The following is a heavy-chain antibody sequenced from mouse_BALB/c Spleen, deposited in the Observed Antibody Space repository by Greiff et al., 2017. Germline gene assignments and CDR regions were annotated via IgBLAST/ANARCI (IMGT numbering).Heavy chain of an antibody. D-gene: IGHD2-10*02. CDR2: IYPGNVNT. Sequence: VQLQESGPELVKPGASVRISCKASGYTFTSYYIHWVKQRPGQGLEWIGWIYPGNVNTKYNEKFKGKATLTADKSSSTAYMQLSSLTSEDSAVYFCARNPKYGNPYYYAMDYWGQGTSVTVSS. V-gene: IGHV1S56*01. J-gene: IGHJ4*01. CDR1: GYTFTSYY. CDR3: ARNPKYGNPYYYAMDY.